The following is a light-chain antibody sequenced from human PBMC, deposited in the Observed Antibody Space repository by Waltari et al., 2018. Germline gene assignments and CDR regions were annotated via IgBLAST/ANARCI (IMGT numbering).Light chain of an antibody. Sequence: QSALTQPASVSGSPGQSITISCTGTSSDIGAYNLVSLYQQHPGKAPKVIIYGVTERPSGVSDRFSGSKSANTASLTISGLQAEDEADYYCCSYADGTTSVFGGGTKVTVL. CDR3: CSYADGTTSV. J-gene: IGLJ3*02. CDR1: SSDIGAYNL. CDR2: GVT. V-gene: IGLV2-23*02.